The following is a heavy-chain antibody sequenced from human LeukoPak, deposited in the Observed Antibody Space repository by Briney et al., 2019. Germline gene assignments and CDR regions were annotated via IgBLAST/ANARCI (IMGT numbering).Heavy chain of an antibody. V-gene: IGHV3-11*04. CDR2: MSIDGSSR. Sequence: GGSLRLSCAASGFIFSDYYMSWIRQAPGKGLEWLSYMSIDGSSRYYADSVKGRFTISRDNAKNSLYLQMNSLRVEDTAAYYCASGVSASRYWGQGTLVTVSS. J-gene: IGHJ4*02. CDR1: GFIFSDYY. CDR3: ASGVSASRY.